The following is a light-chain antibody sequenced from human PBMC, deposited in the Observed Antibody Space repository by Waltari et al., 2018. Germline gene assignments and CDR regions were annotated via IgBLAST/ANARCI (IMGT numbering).Light chain of an antibody. CDR1: GSNIGAGYD. Sequence: QSVLTQPPSLSGAPGQRVTISCTGSGSNIGAGYDVHWYQQLPRAAPKLLIYGSTSRPLGVPARFFGSTSGTSASLAIIGLQAEDEADYYCQSYDTSLSVVFGGGTKLTVL. J-gene: IGLJ3*02. CDR3: QSYDTSLSVV. V-gene: IGLV1-40*01. CDR2: GST.